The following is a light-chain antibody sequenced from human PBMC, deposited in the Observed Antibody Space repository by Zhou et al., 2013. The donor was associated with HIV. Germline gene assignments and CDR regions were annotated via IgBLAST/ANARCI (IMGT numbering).Light chain of an antibody. CDR1: QTISIY. CDR3: QQYNSIPET. Sequence: DIQMTQSPSSLSVSIGDRVTITCRASQTISIYLNWYQQKPGKAPKLLIYKASTLESGVPSRFSGSGSGTEFTLTISSLQPDDFATYYCQQYNSIPETFGQGTKVEIK. J-gene: IGKJ1*01. V-gene: IGKV1-5*03. CDR2: KAS.